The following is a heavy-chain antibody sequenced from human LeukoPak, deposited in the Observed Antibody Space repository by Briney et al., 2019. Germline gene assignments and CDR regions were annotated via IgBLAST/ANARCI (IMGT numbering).Heavy chain of an antibody. CDR1: GASISNHY. CDR2: ISTSGST. CDR3: ARDWGSGNGFDI. Sequence: SETLSLTCTVSGASISNHYWSWIRQPAGKGLEWVGRISTSGSTNYNPSLKSRVTMSADTSKNQFSLKLSSVTAADTAVFYCARDWGSGNGFDIWGQGTMSTVSS. V-gene: IGHV4-4*07. D-gene: IGHD7-27*01. J-gene: IGHJ3*02.